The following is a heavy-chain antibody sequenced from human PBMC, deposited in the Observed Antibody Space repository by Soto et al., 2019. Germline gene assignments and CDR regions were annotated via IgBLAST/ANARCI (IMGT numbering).Heavy chain of an antibody. D-gene: IGHD2-21*01. Sequence: PGGSLRLSCAASGFTFSGYSMNWVRQAPGKGLEWVSSISSSSSYIYYADSVKGRFTISRDNAKNSLYLQMNSLRAEDTAVYDCARLQPPVVMYYYGMDVWGQGTTVTVSS. CDR3: ARLQPPVVMYYYGMDV. V-gene: IGHV3-21*01. CDR1: GFTFSGYS. CDR2: ISSSSSYI. J-gene: IGHJ6*02.